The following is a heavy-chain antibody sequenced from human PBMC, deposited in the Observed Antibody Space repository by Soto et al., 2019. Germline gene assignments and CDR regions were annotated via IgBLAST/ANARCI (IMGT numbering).Heavy chain of an antibody. D-gene: IGHD1-7*01. J-gene: IGHJ4*02. Sequence: GGSLRLSCAASGFTVSSNYMSWVRQAPGKGLEWVSVIYSDGSTYYADSVKGRFTISRHNSKNTLYLQMNSLRAEDTAVYYCARGKGAVQTTNYFDYWGQGTLVTVSS. CDR1: GFTVSSNY. V-gene: IGHV3-53*04. CDR2: IYSDGST. CDR3: ARGKGAVQTTNYFDY.